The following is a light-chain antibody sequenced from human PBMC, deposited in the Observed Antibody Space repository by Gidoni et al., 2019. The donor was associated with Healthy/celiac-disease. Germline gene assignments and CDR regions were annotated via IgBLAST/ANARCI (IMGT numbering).Light chain of an antibody. CDR2: DAS. CDR3: QQYDTLPIT. Sequence: DIQMTQSPSSLSASVVDRVTITCQASQDISNYLNWYQQKAGKAPKLLIEDASNFETGVPSRFSGSGSGTDFPFTISSLQPEDIATYYCQQYDTLPITFGQGTRLEIK. CDR1: QDISNY. V-gene: IGKV1-33*01. J-gene: IGKJ5*01.